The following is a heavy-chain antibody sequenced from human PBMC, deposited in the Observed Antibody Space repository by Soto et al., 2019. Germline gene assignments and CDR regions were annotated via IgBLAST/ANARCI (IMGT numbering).Heavy chain of an antibody. CDR3: AAQYSSSLVHVDY. CDR1: GFTVSSNY. J-gene: IGHJ4*02. V-gene: IGHV3-53*04. D-gene: IGHD6-6*01. Sequence: GGSLRLSCAASGFTVSSNYMSWVRQAPGKGLEWVSVIYSGGSTYYADSEKGRFTISRHNSKNTLYLQMNSLRAEDTAVYYCAAQYSSSLVHVDYWGQGTLVTVSS. CDR2: IYSGGST.